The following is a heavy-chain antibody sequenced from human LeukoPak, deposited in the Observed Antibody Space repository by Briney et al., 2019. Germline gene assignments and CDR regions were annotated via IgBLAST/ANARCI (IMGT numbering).Heavy chain of an antibody. Sequence: GGSLRLSCAASGFIFSNYAMHWVRQAPGKGLEWVAVISYDENNHFHADSVKGRFTISRDNSKNTLYLQMNSLRDEDTAVYFCARVADSSGWRPPFDYWGQGTLVTVSS. V-gene: IGHV3-30-3*01. CDR1: GFIFSNYA. J-gene: IGHJ4*02. D-gene: IGHD6-25*01. CDR3: ARVADSSGWRPPFDY. CDR2: ISYDENNH.